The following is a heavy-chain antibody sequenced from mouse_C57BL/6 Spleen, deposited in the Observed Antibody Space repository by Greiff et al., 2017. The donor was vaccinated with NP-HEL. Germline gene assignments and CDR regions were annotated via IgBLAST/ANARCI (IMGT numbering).Heavy chain of an antibody. J-gene: IGHJ2*01. CDR2: ISYSGST. CDR3: ARGGYDEGFDY. CDR1: GYSITSGYD. D-gene: IGHD2-2*01. Sequence: EVQLVESGPGMVKPSQSLSLTCTVTGYSITSGYDWHWIRHFPGNKLEWMGYISYSGSTNYNPSLKSRISITHDTSKNHFFLKLNSVTTEDTATYYCARGGYDEGFDYWGQGTTLTVSS. V-gene: IGHV3-1*01.